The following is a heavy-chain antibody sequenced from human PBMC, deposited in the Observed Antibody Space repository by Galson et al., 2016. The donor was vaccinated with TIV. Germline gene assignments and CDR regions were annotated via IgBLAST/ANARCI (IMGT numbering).Heavy chain of an antibody. J-gene: IGHJ5*02. CDR3: ARNFKRELASYWFDP. V-gene: IGHV1-2*02. CDR1: GYTFADYY. D-gene: IGHD3-10*01. CDR2: INPNSGGT. Sequence: SVKVSCKASGYTFADYYIHWLRQAPGQGLAWMGWINPNSGGTYYSERFQGRVTMTTDTSVNTAFMELSSLRSDDTAVFYCARNFKRELASYWFDPWGQGTPVTVSS.